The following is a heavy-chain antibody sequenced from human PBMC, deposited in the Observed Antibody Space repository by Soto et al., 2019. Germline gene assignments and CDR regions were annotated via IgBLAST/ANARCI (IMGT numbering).Heavy chain of an antibody. Sequence: GGSLRLSCAASGFTFSSYAMHWVRQAPGKGLEWVAVISYDGSNKYYADSVKGRFTISRDNSKNTLYLQMNSLRAEDTAVYYCAGTEILQSGSYYAFDIWGQGTMVTVSS. V-gene: IGHV3-30-3*01. CDR1: GFTFSSYA. CDR3: AGTEILQSGSYYAFDI. D-gene: IGHD1-26*01. CDR2: ISYDGSNK. J-gene: IGHJ3*02.